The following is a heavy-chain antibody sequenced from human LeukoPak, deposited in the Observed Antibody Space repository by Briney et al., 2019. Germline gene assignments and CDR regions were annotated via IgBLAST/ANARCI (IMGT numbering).Heavy chain of an antibody. J-gene: IGHJ4*02. CDR2: IYYSGTT. Sequence: SETLSLTCAVYGGSFSGYYWSWIRQPPGKGLEGIGSIYYSGTTYYNPSLKSRVTISVDTSKNQFSLKLSSVTAADTAVYYCARNSPSSGWYFDYWGQGTLVTVSS. V-gene: IGHV4-34*01. CDR3: ARNSPSSGWYFDY. CDR1: GGSFSGYY. D-gene: IGHD6-19*01.